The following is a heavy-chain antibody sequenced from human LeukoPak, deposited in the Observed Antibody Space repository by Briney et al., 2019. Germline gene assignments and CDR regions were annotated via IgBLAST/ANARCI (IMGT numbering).Heavy chain of an antibody. D-gene: IGHD1-20*01. CDR1: GGSISSGDYY. Sequence: PSETLSLTCTVSGGSISSGDYYWSWIRQPPGKGLERIGYIYYSGSTYYNPSLKSRVTISVDTSKNQFSLKLSSVTAADTAVYYCARVLYNWNPRVHDAFDIWGQGTMVTVSS. V-gene: IGHV4-30-4*02. CDR3: ARVLYNWNPRVHDAFDI. J-gene: IGHJ3*02. CDR2: IYYSGST.